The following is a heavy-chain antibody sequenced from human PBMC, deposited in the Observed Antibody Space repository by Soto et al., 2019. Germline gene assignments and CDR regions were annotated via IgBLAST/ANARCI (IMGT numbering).Heavy chain of an antibody. V-gene: IGHV3-15*01. CDR2: IKGEADGGTT. J-gene: IGHJ4*02. D-gene: IGHD3-22*01. CDR1: GFTFSSYW. Sequence: ASGFTFSSYWMSWVRQAPGKGLEWVGRIKGEADGGTTDYAAPVKGRITISRDHSKDTLYLQMNSLKTEDTAVYYCTTGLSNGYYNFDYWGQGTPVTVSS. CDR3: TTGLSNGYYNFDY.